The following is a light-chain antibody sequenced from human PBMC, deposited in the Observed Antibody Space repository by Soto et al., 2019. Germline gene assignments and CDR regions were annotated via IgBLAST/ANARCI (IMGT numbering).Light chain of an antibody. V-gene: IGLV1-47*01. CDR2: END. CDR1: SSNIVSYS. Sequence: QSVLTQPPSASGTPGQTVTISCSGSSSNIVSYSVYWYQHLPGTAPKLLIYENDQRPSGVPDRFSGSKSDTSASLAIAGLRSGDEADYYCAAWDDSLTVLFGGGTKVTVL. CDR3: AAWDDSLTVL. J-gene: IGLJ3*02.